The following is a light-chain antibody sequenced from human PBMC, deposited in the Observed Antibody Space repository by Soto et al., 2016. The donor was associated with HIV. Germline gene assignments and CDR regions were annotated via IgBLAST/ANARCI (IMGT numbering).Light chain of an antibody. V-gene: IGKV1-39*01. CDR1: QNIRSY. Sequence: DIKMTQSPSTLSASVGDRVTITCRASQNIRSYLNWYQHKPGKAPNLLIYAASSLQSGVPSRFSGSGSGTDFTLTISSLQPEDFASYYCQQSYSTFWTFGQGTKVEIK. CDR3: QQSYSTFWT. CDR2: AAS. J-gene: IGKJ1*01.